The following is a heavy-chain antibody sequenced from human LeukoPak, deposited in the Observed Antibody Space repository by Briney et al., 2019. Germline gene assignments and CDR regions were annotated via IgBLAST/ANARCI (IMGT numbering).Heavy chain of an antibody. Sequence: SETLSLTCTVSGGSISSSSYYWGWLRQPPGKGLEWIGSIYYSGSTYYNPSLKSRVTISVDTSKNQFSLKLSSVTAADTAVYYCARRPGAYYYDSSGSQPDYYYYYMDVWGKGTTVTISS. CDR3: ARRPGAYYYDSSGSQPDYYYYYMDV. D-gene: IGHD3-22*01. V-gene: IGHV4-39*07. CDR1: GGSISSSSYY. J-gene: IGHJ6*03. CDR2: IYYSGST.